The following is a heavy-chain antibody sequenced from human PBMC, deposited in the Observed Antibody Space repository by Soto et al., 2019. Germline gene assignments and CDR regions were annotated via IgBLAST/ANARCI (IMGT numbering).Heavy chain of an antibody. J-gene: IGHJ3*02. V-gene: IGHV4-61*08. CDR1: GGSVSSGGYY. CDR3: ARVRGTHAFDI. D-gene: IGHD3-16*01. CDR2: IYYSGST. Sequence: PSETLSLTCTVSGGSVSSGGYYWSWIRQPPGKGLEWIGYIYYSGSTNYNPSLKSRVTISVDTSKNQFSLKLSSVTAADTAVYYCARVRGTHAFDIWGQGTMVTVSS.